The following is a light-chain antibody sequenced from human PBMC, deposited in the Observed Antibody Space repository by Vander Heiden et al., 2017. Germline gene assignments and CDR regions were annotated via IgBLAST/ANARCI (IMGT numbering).Light chain of an antibody. V-gene: IGLV3-21*01. CDR2: DDR. CDR3: QVWDDPSDLPVL. J-gene: IGLJ2*01. Sequence: SYVLIQQPSVAVAPGKTARITCGGNNIRSKSVHWYQQKPGQAPLLVVYDDRARPSGIPERFSGSNSGNTATLTITRVEVGDEADYLCQVWDDPSDLPVLFAGGTKLTVL. CDR1: NIRSKS.